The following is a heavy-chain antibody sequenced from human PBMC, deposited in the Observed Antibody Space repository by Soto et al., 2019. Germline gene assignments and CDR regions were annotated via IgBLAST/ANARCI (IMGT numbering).Heavy chain of an antibody. CDR3: PNTRVTVYGFDV. CDR2: IYWDDDK. Sequence: QITLKESGPPLVKPTQTLTLTCTFSGFSLATSGLGVGWVRQPPGKALEWLALIYWDDDKRYSSSLKSRINIPWGTSKNQVVSTMTNVDPVNTATSYCPNTRVTVYGFDVGAQGTMVVVSS. V-gene: IGHV2-5*02. CDR1: GFSLATSGLG. J-gene: IGHJ3*01. D-gene: IGHD2-21*02.